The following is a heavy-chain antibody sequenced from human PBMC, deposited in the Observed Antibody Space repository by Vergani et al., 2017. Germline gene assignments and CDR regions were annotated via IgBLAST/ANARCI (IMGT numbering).Heavy chain of an antibody. D-gene: IGHD2-15*01. CDR2: ISARYPST. CDR1: GFTFRACP. CDR3: ARLSDDTTPYLQGGYDC. J-gene: IGHJ4*02. Sequence: EVQLLQSGGGVIQPGGSVRLSCAASGFTFRACPMTWVRQAPGKGLEWVSAISARYPSTYYADSVKGRFTISRDNSKNMLYLQMNSLRAEDTAVYYCARLSDDTTPYLQGGYDCWGQGTLVSVSA. V-gene: IGHV3-23*01.